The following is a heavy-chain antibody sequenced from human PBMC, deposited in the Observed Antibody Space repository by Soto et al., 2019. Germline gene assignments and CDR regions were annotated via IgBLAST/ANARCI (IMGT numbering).Heavy chain of an antibody. CDR1: GGTFSSYA. CDR3: ASSGMLGSRSLAGITTNWFDP. D-gene: IGHD1-20*01. J-gene: IGHJ5*02. Sequence: GASVKVSCKASGGTFSSYAISWVRQAPGQGLEWMGGIIPIFGTANYAQKFQGRVTITADKSTSTAYMELSSPRSEDTAVYYCASSGMLGSRSLAGITTNWFDPWGQGTLVTVSS. CDR2: IIPIFGTA. V-gene: IGHV1-69*06.